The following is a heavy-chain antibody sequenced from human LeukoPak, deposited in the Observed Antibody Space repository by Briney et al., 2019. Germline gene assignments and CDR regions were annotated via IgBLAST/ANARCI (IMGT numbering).Heavy chain of an antibody. CDR2: INPNTGNP. Sequence: ASVKVSCTASGYTFTSYAMNWVRQAPGQGLEWMGWINPNTGNPTYAQGFTGRFVFSLDTSVSTTYLQISSLKAEDTAVYYCARAYQRLGGLSFPDQWGQGTLVTVSS. V-gene: IGHV7-4-1*02. J-gene: IGHJ5*02. D-gene: IGHD3-16*02. CDR3: ARAYQRLGGLSFPDQ. CDR1: GYTFTSYA.